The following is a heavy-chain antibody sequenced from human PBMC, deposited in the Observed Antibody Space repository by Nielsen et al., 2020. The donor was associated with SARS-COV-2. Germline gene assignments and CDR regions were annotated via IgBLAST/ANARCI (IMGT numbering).Heavy chain of an antibody. CDR2: IYPGDSDT. CDR1: GYSFTSYW. J-gene: IGHJ6*02. Sequence: GESLKISCKGSGYSFTSYWIDWVRQMPGKGLEWMGIIYPGDSDTRYSPSFQGQVTISADKSISTAYLQWSSLKASDTAMYYCARRRTGTYYYYYGMDVWGQGTTVTVSS. V-gene: IGHV5-51*01. D-gene: IGHD1-1*01. CDR3: ARRRTGTYYYYYGMDV.